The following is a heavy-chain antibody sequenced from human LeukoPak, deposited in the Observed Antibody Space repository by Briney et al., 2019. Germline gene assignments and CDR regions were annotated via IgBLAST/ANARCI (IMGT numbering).Heavy chain of an antibody. D-gene: IGHD4-23*01. CDR2: INHSGST. CDR3: ARGFSRLDYGGVYFDY. Sequence: GSLRLSCAASGFTFSDYYMSWIRQPPGKGLEWIGEINHSGSTNYNPSLKSRVTISVDTSKNQFSLKLSSVTAADTAVYYCARGFSRLDYGGVYFDYWGQGTLVTVSS. V-gene: IGHV4-34*01. J-gene: IGHJ4*02. CDR1: GFTFSDYY.